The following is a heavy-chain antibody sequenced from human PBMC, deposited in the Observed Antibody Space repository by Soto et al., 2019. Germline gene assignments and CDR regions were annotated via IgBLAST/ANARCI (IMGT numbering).Heavy chain of an antibody. CDR2: ISGSGGST. CDR1: GFTFSSYA. D-gene: IGHD3-10*01. Sequence: PGGSLRLSCAASGFTFSSYAMSWVRQAPGKGLEWVSAISGSGGSTYYADSVKGRFTISRDNTKNTLYLQMNSLRAEDTAVYYCANMLLSFGEHPEGEYFDYWGQGTQVTVSS. V-gene: IGHV3-23*01. J-gene: IGHJ4*02. CDR3: ANMLLSFGEHPEGEYFDY.